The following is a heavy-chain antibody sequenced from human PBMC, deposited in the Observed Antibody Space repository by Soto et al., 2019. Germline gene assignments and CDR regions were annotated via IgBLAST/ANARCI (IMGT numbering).Heavy chain of an antibody. V-gene: IGHV1-18*01. J-gene: IGHJ4*02. D-gene: IGHD3-10*01. Sequence: QVQLVQSGAEVKKPGASLKVSCKASGYTFTSYGISWVRQAPGEGLEWMGWISAYNGNTNYAQKLQGRVTMTTDTSTSTAYMELRSLRSDDTAVYYCARITMVRGVIITWDHWGQGTLVTVSS. CDR1: GYTFTSYG. CDR2: ISAYNGNT. CDR3: ARITMVRGVIITWDH.